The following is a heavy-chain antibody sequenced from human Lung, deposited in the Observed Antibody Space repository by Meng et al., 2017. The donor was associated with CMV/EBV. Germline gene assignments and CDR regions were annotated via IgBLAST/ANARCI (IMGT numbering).Heavy chain of an antibody. V-gene: IGHV3-21*01. J-gene: IGHJ6*02. CDR2: ISSSGSVI. D-gene: IGHD3-3*01. CDR3: ATFGVVIISKDYWADV. CDR1: GFTFSNYG. Sequence: SCVASGFTFSNYGINWVRQAPGKGLEWVSSISSSGSVIYYADSVKGRFNVSRDNAKNSVHLQMNSLRAEDTAVYYCATFGVVIISKDYWADVGGQGNXVTVSS.